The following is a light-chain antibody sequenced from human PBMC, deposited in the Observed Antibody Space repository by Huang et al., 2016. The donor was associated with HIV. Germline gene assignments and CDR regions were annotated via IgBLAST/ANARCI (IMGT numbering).Light chain of an antibody. Sequence: IQLTQSPSSVSASEGDTVRITCRASQDISSWLAWYQQKPREAPTLLIHSTSILQGGVPSRFNGSGSGTEFFLTINSLRPDDFATYYCQQANMYPRSFGQGTRLDIK. CDR2: STS. CDR1: QDISSW. J-gene: IGKJ5*01. CDR3: QQANMYPRS. V-gene: IGKV1-12*01.